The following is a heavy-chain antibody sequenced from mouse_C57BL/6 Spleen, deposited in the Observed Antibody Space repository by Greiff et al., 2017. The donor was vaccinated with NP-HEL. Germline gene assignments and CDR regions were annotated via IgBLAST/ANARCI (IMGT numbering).Heavy chain of an antibody. CDR3: AREGDEGGFDY. J-gene: IGHJ2*01. V-gene: IGHV5-17*01. D-gene: IGHD3-3*01. CDR2: ISSGSSTI. CDR1: GFTFSDYG. Sequence: DVKLVESGGGLVKPGGSLKLSCAASGFTFSDYGMHWVRQAPEKGLEWVAYISSGSSTIYYADTVKGRFPISRDNAKNTLFLQMTSLRSEDTAMYYCAREGDEGGFDYWGQGTTLTVSS.